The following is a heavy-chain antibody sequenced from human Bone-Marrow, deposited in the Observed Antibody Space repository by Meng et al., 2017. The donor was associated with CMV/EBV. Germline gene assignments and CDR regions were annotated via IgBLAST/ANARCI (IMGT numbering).Heavy chain of an antibody. D-gene: IGHD1-1*01. CDR3: ARAVERGGYMDYNYYGMEV. V-gene: IGHV3-33*01. CDR1: AVCLPYYG. CDR2: LWYDGSNK. Sequence: GTSLKISCAASAVCLPYYGMHWIRQAPGKGPEWVAGLWYDGSNKHYADSVKGRFSVSRDNSKDTLYLQIHSLRAGDTAVYFCARAVERGGYMDYNYYGMEVWVQGTTARVPS. J-gene: IGHJ6*02.